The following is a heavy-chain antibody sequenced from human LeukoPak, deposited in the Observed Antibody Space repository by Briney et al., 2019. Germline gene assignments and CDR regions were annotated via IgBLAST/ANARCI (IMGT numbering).Heavy chain of an antibody. J-gene: IGHJ4*02. Sequence: GGSLRLSCAASGFTFSSYEMNWVRQAPGKGLEWGSYISSSGSTIYYADSVKGRFTISRDNAKTSLYLQMISPRAEDTAVYYCARHLSGVTGYTYGRGIDYWGQGTLVSVSS. V-gene: IGHV3-48*03. CDR2: ISSSGSTI. CDR3: ARHLSGVTGYTYGRGIDY. D-gene: IGHD5-18*01. CDR1: GFTFSSYE.